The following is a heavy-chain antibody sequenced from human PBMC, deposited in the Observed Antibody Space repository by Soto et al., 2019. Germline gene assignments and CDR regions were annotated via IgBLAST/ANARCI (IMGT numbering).Heavy chain of an antibody. Sequence: GESLTISCKGSGYSFTSYWIVWVRQMPGKGLEWMGIIYPGDSDTRYSPSFQGQVTISADKSISTAYLQWSSRKASYTSMYYCATLDGYSSSWDKDYFDYWGQGTLVTVSS. CDR2: IYPGDSDT. J-gene: IGHJ4*02. CDR3: ATLDGYSSSWDKDYFDY. CDR1: GYSFTSYW. D-gene: IGHD6-13*01. V-gene: IGHV5-51*01.